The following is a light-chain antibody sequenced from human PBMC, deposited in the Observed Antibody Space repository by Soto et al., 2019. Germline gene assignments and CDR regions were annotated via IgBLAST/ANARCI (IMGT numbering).Light chain of an antibody. Sequence: QSALTQPASVSGSPGQSITISCTGTSSDIGSYNLVSWYQQHPGKAPKLMIYEGSKRPAGVSDRLSGSRSGNTASLTISGLQAEDEADYYCCSYASGGTYVFGTGTKLPVL. J-gene: IGLJ1*01. CDR1: SSDIGSYNL. CDR2: EGS. CDR3: CSYASGGTYV. V-gene: IGLV2-23*01.